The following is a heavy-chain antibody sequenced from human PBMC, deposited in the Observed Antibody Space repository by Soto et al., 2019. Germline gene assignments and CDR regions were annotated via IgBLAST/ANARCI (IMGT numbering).Heavy chain of an antibody. V-gene: IGHV3-53*01. CDR3: ARYCGRGWYLDY. CDR1: GFTVSSNY. J-gene: IGHJ4*02. CDR2: ICSGGST. Sequence: PGVSLRLSCAASGFTVSSNYMSWVRQAPGKGLEWVSVICSGGSTYYADSVKGRFTISRDSSKNTLYLQMNSLRAEDTAVYYCARYCGRGWYLDYSGQGSLDAGSS. D-gene: IGHD2-21*02.